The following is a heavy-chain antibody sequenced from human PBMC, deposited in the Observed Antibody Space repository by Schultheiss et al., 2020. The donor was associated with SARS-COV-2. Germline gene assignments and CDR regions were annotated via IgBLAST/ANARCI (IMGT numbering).Heavy chain of an antibody. CDR3: ARAMDSSIAPVGGFDY. D-gene: IGHD6-13*01. CDR2: IYTSGST. J-gene: IGHJ4*02. Sequence: SETLSLTCTVSGGSISSGSYYWSWIRQPAGKGLEWIGRIYTSGSTNYNPSLKSRVTISVDTSKNQFSLKLSSVTAADTAVYYCARAMDSSIAPVGGFDYWGQGTLVTVSS. V-gene: IGHV4-61*02. CDR1: GGSISSGSYY.